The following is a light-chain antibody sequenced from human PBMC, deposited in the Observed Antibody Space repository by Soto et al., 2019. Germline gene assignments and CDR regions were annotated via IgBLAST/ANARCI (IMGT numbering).Light chain of an antibody. CDR3: QQFISYPHT. J-gene: IGKJ4*01. V-gene: IGKV1-13*02. CDR1: QGISSA. Sequence: AIQLTQSPSSLSASVGDRVTITCRASQGISSALAWYQQKPSKAPEVLIYDASSLESGVPSRFSGSGSGTDFTLIISSLQPEDFATYYCQQFISYPHTFGGGTKVDIK. CDR2: DAS.